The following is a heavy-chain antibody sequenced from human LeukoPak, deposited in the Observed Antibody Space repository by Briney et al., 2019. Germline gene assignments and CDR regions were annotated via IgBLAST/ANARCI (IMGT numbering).Heavy chain of an antibody. V-gene: IGHV4-39*01. Sequence: SETLSLTCAVSGASISSSSYYWGWVRQSPGKGLEWIGNIYSSGNTYYNASLKSRVTMYIDTSKNQFSLKLSSVTAADTAMYYCAKSNGYGLIDYWGQGTLVTVSS. CDR1: GASISSSSYY. CDR3: AKSNGYGLIDY. CDR2: IYSSGNT. J-gene: IGHJ4*02. D-gene: IGHD5-12*01.